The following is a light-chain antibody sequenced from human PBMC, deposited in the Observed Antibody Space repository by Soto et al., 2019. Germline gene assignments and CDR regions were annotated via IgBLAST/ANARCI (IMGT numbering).Light chain of an antibody. CDR2: KAS. J-gene: IGKJ1*01. CDR1: RTSSSW. Sequence: DIHPTQSPSSVTLSVGDGVTITYRASRTSSSWLAWYQQKPGKAPKLLIYKASTRKSGVPSRFSGSGSGTEFTLTISSLQPDDFATYYCQHYNSYSEAFGQGTKVDI. V-gene: IGKV1-5*03. CDR3: QHYNSYSEA.